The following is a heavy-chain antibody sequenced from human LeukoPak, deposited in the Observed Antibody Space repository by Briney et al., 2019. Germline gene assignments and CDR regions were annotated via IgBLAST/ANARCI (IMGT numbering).Heavy chain of an antibody. D-gene: IGHD3-22*01. CDR2: ISGSGGST. J-gene: IGHJ4*02. CDR3: AKAQLPELMWASREVDGWLLSY. Sequence: GGSLRLSCAASGFTFSSYAMSWVRQAPGKGLEWVSAISGSGGSTYYADSVKGRFTISRDKSKNTLYLQMNSLRAEDTAVYYCAKAQLPELMWASREVDGWLLSYWGQGTLVTVSS. CDR1: GFTFSSYA. V-gene: IGHV3-23*01.